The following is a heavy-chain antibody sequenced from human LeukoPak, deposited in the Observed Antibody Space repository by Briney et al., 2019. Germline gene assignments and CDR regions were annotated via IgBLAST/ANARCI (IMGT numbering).Heavy chain of an antibody. V-gene: IGHV3-33*01. CDR2: IWYDGSNK. D-gene: IGHD6-13*01. Sequence: GGSLRLSCAASGFTFSSYGMHWVRQAPGKGLEWVAVIWYDGSNKFYADSVTGRFTISRDNSKNPLYLQMNSLRAEDMAVYYCARDRAAADLDYWGQGTLATVSS. J-gene: IGHJ4*02. CDR3: ARDRAAADLDY. CDR1: GFTFSSYG.